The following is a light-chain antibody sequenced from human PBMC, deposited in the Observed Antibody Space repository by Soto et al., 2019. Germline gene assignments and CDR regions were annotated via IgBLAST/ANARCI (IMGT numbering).Light chain of an antibody. CDR1: QNIDNW. V-gene: IGKV1-5*03. Sequence: DIEMTQSPSTLSASVGDRVTVTCRANQNIDNWLAWYQQKPGTAPKVLIYMASKLQSGVSSRLSGSGFGTEFTLTISSLQPDDFATYYCQQHKSYPWTFGRGTKVEIK. CDR3: QQHKSYPWT. CDR2: MAS. J-gene: IGKJ1*01.